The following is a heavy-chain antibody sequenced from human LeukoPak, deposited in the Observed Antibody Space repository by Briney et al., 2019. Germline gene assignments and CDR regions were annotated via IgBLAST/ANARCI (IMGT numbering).Heavy chain of an antibody. CDR1: GGSISSYY. CDR2: IYTSGST. D-gene: IGHD4-17*01. Sequence: PSETLSLTCTVSGGSISSYYWSWIRQPAGKGLEWIGRIYTSGSTNYNPSLKSRLTISADTSKNQFSLKLSSVTAADTAVYYCAIDYGDYPDYWGQGTLVTVSS. CDR3: AIDYGDYPDY. V-gene: IGHV4-4*07. J-gene: IGHJ4*02.